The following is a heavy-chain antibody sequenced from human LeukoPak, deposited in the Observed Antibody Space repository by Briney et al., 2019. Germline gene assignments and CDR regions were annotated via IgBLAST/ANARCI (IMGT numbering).Heavy chain of an antibody. CDR1: GGSISSYY. V-gene: IGHV4-59*06. CDR3: ARATPGWFDP. Sequence: SETLSLTCTVSGGSISSYYWSWIRQPPGKGLEWIGYIYYSGSTYYNPSLKSRVTISVDTSKNQFSLKLSSVTAADTAVYYCARATPGWFDPWGQGTLVTVSS. J-gene: IGHJ5*02. D-gene: IGHD1-26*01. CDR2: IYYSGST.